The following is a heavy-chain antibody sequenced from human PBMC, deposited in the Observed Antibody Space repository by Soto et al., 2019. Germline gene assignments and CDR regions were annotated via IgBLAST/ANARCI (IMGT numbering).Heavy chain of an antibody. CDR1: GYTFTSYG. CDR3: ARDGYYDSSGYRSVFDY. CDR2: ISAYNGNT. Sequence: QVQLVQSGAEVKKPGASVKVSCKASGYTFTSYGISWVRQAPGQGLEWMGWISAYNGNTNYAQKLQGRVTMTTDTATSTAYMGRRSRRSDGTAVYYCARDGYYDSSGYRSVFDYWGQGTLVTVSS. V-gene: IGHV1-18*01. J-gene: IGHJ4*02. D-gene: IGHD3-22*01.